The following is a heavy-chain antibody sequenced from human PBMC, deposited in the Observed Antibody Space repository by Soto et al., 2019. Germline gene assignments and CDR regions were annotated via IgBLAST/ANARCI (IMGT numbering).Heavy chain of an antibody. V-gene: IGHV4-4*02. D-gene: IGHD6-13*01. J-gene: IGHJ4*02. CDR2: TRNSGAA. CDR3: ASHLVMSGTRGFDN. Sequence: QVQLQESGPGLVKPSGTLSLTCPVSSGSIFGSNWWGWVGRPPGKGRGWMGETRNSGAANYNPSLQSRVTITVDRSKNHFFLELRSVTAADTAVYYCASHLVMSGTRGFDNWGLGALVTVSS. CDR1: SGSIFGSNW.